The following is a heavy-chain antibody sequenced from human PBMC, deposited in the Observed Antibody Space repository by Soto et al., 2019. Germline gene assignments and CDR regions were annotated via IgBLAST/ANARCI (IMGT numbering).Heavy chain of an antibody. D-gene: IGHD6-13*01. J-gene: IGHJ6*02. CDR3: ARDEGSAAVASGYYYGIDV. Sequence: ASVKVSWKASGYTFTSYGISWVRQAPGQGLEWMGWISAYNGNTNYAQKLQGRVTMTTDTSTSTAYMELRSLRSDDTAVYYCARDEGSAAVASGYYYGIDVWAQGTTVTVSS. CDR1: GYTFTSYG. V-gene: IGHV1-18*01. CDR2: ISAYNGNT.